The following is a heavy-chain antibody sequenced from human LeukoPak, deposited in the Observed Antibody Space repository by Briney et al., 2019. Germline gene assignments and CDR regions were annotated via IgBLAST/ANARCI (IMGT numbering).Heavy chain of an antibody. CDR2: ISSSGSTI. D-gene: IGHD2-2*01. Sequence: GGSLRLSCAASGFTFSDYYMSWIRQAPGKGLEWVSYISSSGSTIYYADSVKGRFTISRDNAKNSLYLQMNSLRAEDTAVYYCARTPGYCSSTSCYYYFDYWGQGTLVTVSS. CDR1: GFTFSDYY. J-gene: IGHJ4*02. V-gene: IGHV3-11*04. CDR3: ARTPGYCSSTSCYYYFDY.